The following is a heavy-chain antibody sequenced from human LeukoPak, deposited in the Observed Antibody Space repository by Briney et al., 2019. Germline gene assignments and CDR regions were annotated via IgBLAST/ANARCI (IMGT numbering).Heavy chain of an antibody. CDR3: AKGGRYFDWFPFDY. Sequence: GGSLRLSCAASGFTLSSYAMSWVRQAPGKGLEWVSAISGSGGSTYYADSVKGRFTISRDNSKNTLYLQMNSLRAEDTAVYYCAKGGRYFDWFPFDYWGQGTLVTVSS. CDR1: GFTLSSYA. CDR2: ISGSGGST. D-gene: IGHD3-9*01. V-gene: IGHV3-23*01. J-gene: IGHJ4*02.